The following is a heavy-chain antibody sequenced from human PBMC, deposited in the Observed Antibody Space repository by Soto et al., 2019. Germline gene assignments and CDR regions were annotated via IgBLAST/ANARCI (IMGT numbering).Heavy chain of an antibody. J-gene: IGHJ4*02. CDR1: GFTFTSYA. CDR3: AKLETVVANNLDY. V-gene: IGHV3-23*01. D-gene: IGHD2-15*01. CDR2: ISGSGGTT. Sequence: EVQLLESGGGLVQPGGSLRLSCAASGFTFTSYAMSWVRQAPGKGLEWVSAISGSGGTTFYADSVKGRFTISRDNSKNTLYLQMNSLRAEDTAVYYCAKLETVVANNLDYGGQGILVTVSS.